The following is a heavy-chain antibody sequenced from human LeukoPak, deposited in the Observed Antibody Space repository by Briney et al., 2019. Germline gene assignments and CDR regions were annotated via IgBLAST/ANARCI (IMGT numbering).Heavy chain of an antibody. CDR1: GFTFSSYS. D-gene: IGHD2-2*01. CDR3: ARRVDGWLPAATYYYYGMDV. Sequence: GGSLRLSCAASGFTFSSYSMTWVRQAPGKGLEWVSSISSSSSYIYYADSVKGRFTISRDNAKNSLYLQMNSLRAEDTAVYYCARRVDGWLPAATYYYYGMDVWGQGTTVTVSS. V-gene: IGHV3-21*01. J-gene: IGHJ6*02. CDR2: ISSSSSYI.